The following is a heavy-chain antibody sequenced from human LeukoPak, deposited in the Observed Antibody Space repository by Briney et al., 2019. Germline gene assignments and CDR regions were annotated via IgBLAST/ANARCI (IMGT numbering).Heavy chain of an antibody. J-gene: IGHJ4*02. V-gene: IGHV4-4*09. Sequence: SETLSLTCTVSGDSISSYYWSWIRQPPGKGLEWIGYIYTSGGTNYFPSLKGRVTISIDTCKNQSSLKLSSVTAADSAVYYCARLTRLSTSPDRYYLDYWGQGTLVSVSS. CDR2: IYTSGGT. CDR1: GDSISSYY. CDR3: ARLTRLSTSPDRYYLDY. D-gene: IGHD6-6*01.